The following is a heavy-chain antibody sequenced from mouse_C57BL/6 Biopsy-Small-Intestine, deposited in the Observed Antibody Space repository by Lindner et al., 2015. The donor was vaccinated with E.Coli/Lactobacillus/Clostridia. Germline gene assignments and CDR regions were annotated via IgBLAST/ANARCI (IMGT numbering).Heavy chain of an antibody. V-gene: IGHV5-17*01. D-gene: IGHD2-3*01. CDR2: ISGGSGTI. CDR3: ARGVDGSYDY. J-gene: IGHJ2*01. CDR1: GFTFSDYG. Sequence: VQLQESGGGLVKPGGSLKLSCAASGFTFSDYGMHWVRQAPEKGLEWIAYISGGSGTIYYADTVTGRFTISRDNAKNTLFLQMTSLRSEDTAMYYCARGVDGSYDYWGQGTTLTVSS.